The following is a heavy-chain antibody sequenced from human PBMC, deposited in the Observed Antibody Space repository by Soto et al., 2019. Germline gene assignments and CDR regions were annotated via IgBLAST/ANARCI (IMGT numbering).Heavy chain of an antibody. D-gene: IGHD3-10*01. CDR3: ARDRGGCPGPFDY. Sequence: PSETLSLTXTVSGGSISSGGYYWSWLRQHPGKGLEWIGYIYYSGSTYYNPSLKSRVTISVDTSKNQFSLKLSSVTAADTALYYCARDRGGCPGPFDYWGQGTLVTVSS. CDR2: IYYSGST. V-gene: IGHV4-31*02. J-gene: IGHJ4*02. CDR1: GGSISSGGYY.